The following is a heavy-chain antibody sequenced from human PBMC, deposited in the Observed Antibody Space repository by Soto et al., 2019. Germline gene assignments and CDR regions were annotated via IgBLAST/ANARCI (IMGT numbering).Heavy chain of an antibody. CDR2: ISYDGSNK. CDR3: AKTLYCSGGSCYDADY. D-gene: IGHD2-15*01. V-gene: IGHV3-30*18. CDR1: GFTFSSYG. J-gene: IGHJ4*02. Sequence: QVQLVESGGGVVQPGRSLRLSCAASGFTFSSYGMHWVRQAPGKGLEWVAVISYDGSNKYYADSVKGRFTISRDNSKNTLYLHMNSLRAEDTAVYYCAKTLYCSGGSCYDADYWGQGTLVTVSS.